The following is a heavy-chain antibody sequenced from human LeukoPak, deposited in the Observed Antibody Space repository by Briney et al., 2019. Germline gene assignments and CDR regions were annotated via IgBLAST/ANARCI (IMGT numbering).Heavy chain of an antibody. CDR1: GGSLSSGVYY. V-gene: IGHV4-31*03. Sequence: SQTLSLTCTVSGGSLSSGVYYCSWIRPHPGKGLEWIGYIYYSGSTYYNPSLKSRVTISVDTSKNQFSLKLSSVTAADTAVYYCASREGVRVGYFDYWGQGTLVTVSS. D-gene: IGHD3-10*01. CDR2: IYYSGST. J-gene: IGHJ4*02. CDR3: ASREGVRVGYFDY.